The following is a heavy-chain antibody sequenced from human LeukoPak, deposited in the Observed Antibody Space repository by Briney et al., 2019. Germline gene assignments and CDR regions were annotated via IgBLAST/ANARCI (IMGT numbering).Heavy chain of an antibody. CDR3: AKSTPYYYDSSGYPSSYMDV. J-gene: IGHJ6*03. D-gene: IGHD3-22*01. CDR1: GFTFSNYG. V-gene: IGHV3-30*02. Sequence: GGSLRLSCTASGFTFSNYGMHWVRQAPGKGLEWVAFIRYDGSNKYYADSVKGRFTISRDNSKNTLYLQMNSLRAEDTAVYYCAKSTPYYYDSSGYPSSYMDVWGKGTTVTISS. CDR2: IRYDGSNK.